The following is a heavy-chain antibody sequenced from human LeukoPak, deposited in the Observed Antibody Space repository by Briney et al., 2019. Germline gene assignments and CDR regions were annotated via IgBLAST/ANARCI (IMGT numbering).Heavy chain of an antibody. CDR3: ARDSGVLYYDFWSGNFDY. D-gene: IGHD3-3*01. CDR1: GFSFSSYA. J-gene: IGHJ4*02. CDR2: IGSDGGGI. V-gene: IGHV3-23*01. Sequence: GGSLRLSCAASGFSFSSYAMTWVRQAPGKGLEWVSVIGSDGGGIQYADSVKGRFSISRDNSKNTLYLQMNSLRAEDTAVYYCARDSGVLYYDFWSGNFDYWGQGTLVTVSS.